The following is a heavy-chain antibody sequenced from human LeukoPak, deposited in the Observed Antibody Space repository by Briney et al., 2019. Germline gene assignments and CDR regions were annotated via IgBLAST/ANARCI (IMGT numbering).Heavy chain of an antibody. Sequence: GGSLRLSCAASGFTFSSYGMSWVRQAPGMGLEWVSAISGSGGSTYYADSVKGRFTISRDNSKNTLYLQMNSLRAEDTAVYYCAKRVLGYCSSTSCYFDYWGQGALVTVSS. D-gene: IGHD2-2*01. V-gene: IGHV3-23*01. CDR2: ISGSGGST. CDR1: GFTFSSYG. CDR3: AKRVLGYCSSTSCYFDY. J-gene: IGHJ4*02.